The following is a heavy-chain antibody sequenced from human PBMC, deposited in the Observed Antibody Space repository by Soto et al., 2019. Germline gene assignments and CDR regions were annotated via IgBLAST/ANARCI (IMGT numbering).Heavy chain of an antibody. CDR1: VGSFSRGSYC. D-gene: IGHD3-10*01. Sequence: SETLSLTGTVSVGSFSRGSYCRSWIRQPPGKGREWIGYIYYSGSTNYNPSLKSRVTISVDTSKNQFSLKLSSVTAADTAVYYCASSIVRGVISYHYYYYGMDVWGQGTTVTVSS. J-gene: IGHJ6*02. V-gene: IGHV4-61*01. CDR2: IYYSGST. CDR3: ASSIVRGVISYHYYYYGMDV.